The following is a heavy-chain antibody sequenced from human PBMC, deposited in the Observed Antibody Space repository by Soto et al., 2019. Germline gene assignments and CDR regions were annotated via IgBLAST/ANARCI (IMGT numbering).Heavy chain of an antibody. CDR1: GFTFSSYA. Sequence: QVQLVESGGGVVQPGRSLRLSCAASGFTFSSYAMHWVRQAPGKGLEWVAVISYDGSNKYYADSVKGRFTISRANSKNTLYLQRNSLKAEDTAVYYCARVPPITMIGAFDIWGQGTMVTVSS. D-gene: IGHD3-22*01. V-gene: IGHV3-30-3*01. J-gene: IGHJ3*02. CDR3: ARVPPITMIGAFDI. CDR2: ISYDGSNK.